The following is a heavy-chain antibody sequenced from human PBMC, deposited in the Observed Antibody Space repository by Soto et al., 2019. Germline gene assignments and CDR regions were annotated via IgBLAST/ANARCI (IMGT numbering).Heavy chain of an antibody. Sequence: EVQLVESGGGLVQPGGSLRLSCAAPGLTVSTNYMSWVRQAPGKGLEWVSIMYSDGRTYHADSVKGRFTISRDNSKNMLYLQMNSLRAEDTAVYYCSRVTTLAFDYWGQVTLVTVSS. J-gene: IGHJ4*02. CDR2: MYSDGRT. CDR1: GLTVSTNY. V-gene: IGHV3-66*01. CDR3: SRVTTLAFDY. D-gene: IGHD3-22*01.